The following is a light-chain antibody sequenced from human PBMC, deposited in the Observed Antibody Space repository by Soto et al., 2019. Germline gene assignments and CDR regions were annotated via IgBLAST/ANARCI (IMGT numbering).Light chain of an antibody. CDR3: SSYTSSSTLRGV. V-gene: IGLV2-14*01. J-gene: IGLJ1*01. Sequence: QSALTQPASVSGSPGQSITISCTGTSSDVGAYNYVSWYQQHPGKAPKLMIYDVTNRPSGVSNRFSGSKSGNTASLTISGLQAEDEADYYCSSYTSSSTLRGVFGTGTKVT. CDR1: SSDVGAYNY. CDR2: DVT.